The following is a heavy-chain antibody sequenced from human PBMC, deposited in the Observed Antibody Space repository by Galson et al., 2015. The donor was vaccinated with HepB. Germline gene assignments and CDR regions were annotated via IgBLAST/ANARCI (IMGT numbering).Heavy chain of an antibody. CDR1: GFTFSDYW. CDR2: IRQDASEK. V-gene: IGHV3-7*03. Sequence: SPRLSCAASGFTFSDYWMSWVRQTPRKGLEWVANIRQDASEKYYVDSVKGRFTISRDNAKNSVYLQMNSLRADDTAVYYCARDGGRRSPNYFDPRGQGSLVIVSS. D-gene: IGHD1-7*01. CDR3: ARDGGRRSPNYFDP. J-gene: IGHJ5*02.